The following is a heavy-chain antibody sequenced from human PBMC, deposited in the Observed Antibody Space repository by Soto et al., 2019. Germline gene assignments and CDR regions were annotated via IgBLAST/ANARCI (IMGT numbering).Heavy chain of an antibody. Sequence: PGGSLRLSCAASGFTFGDYAMQWVRQAPGKGLEWVSAISWNSGSIDYAGSVKGRFTISRDNAKNSLYLQMNSLRAEDTALYYCAKSHTTSGWYVTTDYWGQGTQVTV. CDR1: GFTFGDYA. V-gene: IGHV3-9*01. CDR2: ISWNSGSI. D-gene: IGHD6-19*01. CDR3: AKSHTTSGWYVTTDY. J-gene: IGHJ4*02.